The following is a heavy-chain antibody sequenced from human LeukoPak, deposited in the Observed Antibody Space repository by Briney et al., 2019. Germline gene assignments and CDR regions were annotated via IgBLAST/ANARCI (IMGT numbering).Heavy chain of an antibody. CDR3: ARARLMNWFDP. V-gene: IGHV3-74*01. CDR1: GFIFSTYW. CDR2: INSDGSST. J-gene: IGHJ5*02. D-gene: IGHD2-8*01. Sequence: PGGSLRLSCAASGFIFSTYWTHWVRQAPGKGLVWVSRINSDGSSTNYADSVKGRFIISRDNAKNTLYLQMNSLRADDTAVYYCARARLMNWFDPWGLGTLVIVSS.